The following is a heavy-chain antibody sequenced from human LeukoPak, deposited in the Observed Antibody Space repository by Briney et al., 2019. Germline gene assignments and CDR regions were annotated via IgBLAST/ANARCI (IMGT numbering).Heavy chain of an antibody. Sequence: GRCLRLSCAASGLTFSSNGMDWVRQAPSSWLGWGAVIWYEGSKNYYADSVKSRFTISRDNSKNTLYLQMNSLRAEDTAVYYCARGNKVEMATITDYWGQGTLVTVSS. D-gene: IGHD5-24*01. CDR3: ARGNKVEMATITDY. CDR2: IWYEGSKN. J-gene: IGHJ4*02. V-gene: IGHV3-33*01. CDR1: GLTFSSNG.